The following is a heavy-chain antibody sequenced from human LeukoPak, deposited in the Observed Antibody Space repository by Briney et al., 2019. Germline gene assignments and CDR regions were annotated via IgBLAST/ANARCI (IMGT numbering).Heavy chain of an antibody. CDR2: ISSSGSTI. J-gene: IGHJ4*02. CDR1: GFTFSSYE. Sequence: GGSPRLSCAASGFTFSSYEMNWVRQAPGKGLEWVSYISSSGSTIYYADSVKGRFTISRDNAKNSLYLQMNSLRAEDTAVYYCARGDCASCYPVLGVYWGQGTLVTVSS. CDR3: ARGDCASCYPVLGVY. D-gene: IGHD2-2*01. V-gene: IGHV3-48*03.